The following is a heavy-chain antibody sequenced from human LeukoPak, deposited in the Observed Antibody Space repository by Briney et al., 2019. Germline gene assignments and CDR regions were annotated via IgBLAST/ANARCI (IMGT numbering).Heavy chain of an antibody. Sequence: GGSLRLSCAASGFTFSSYSMNWVRQAPGKGLEWVSYISSSSTIYYADSVKGRFTISRDNAKNSLYLQMNSLRAEDTAVYYCARGYLRAFDIWGQGTMVTVSS. CDR3: ARGYLRAFDI. CDR2: ISSSSTI. V-gene: IGHV3-48*01. J-gene: IGHJ3*02. CDR1: GFTFSSYS. D-gene: IGHD1-20*01.